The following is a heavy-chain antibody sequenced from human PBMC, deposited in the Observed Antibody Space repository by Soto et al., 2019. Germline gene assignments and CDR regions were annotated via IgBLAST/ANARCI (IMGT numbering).Heavy chain of an antibody. J-gene: IGHJ4*02. CDR2: IIPMYDSV. D-gene: IGHD3-16*01. Sequence: SVKVSCKTSGDTFTNFAISWVRQAPGQGLEWMGGIIPMYDSVSYAQKSQGRVTITADKSTSTAYMELSSLRSEDTAVYYCARTGSWGLKYYFDYWGQGTLVTVSS. V-gene: IGHV1-69*06. CDR3: ARTGSWGLKYYFDY. CDR1: GDTFTNFA.